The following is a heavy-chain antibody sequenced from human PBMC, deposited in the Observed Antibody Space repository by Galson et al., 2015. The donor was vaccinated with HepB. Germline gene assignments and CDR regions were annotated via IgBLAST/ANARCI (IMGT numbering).Heavy chain of an antibody. J-gene: IGHJ4*02. V-gene: IGHV1-2*06. CDR1: GYTFTGYY. Sequence: SVKVSCKASGYTFTGYYMHWVRQAPGQGLEWMGRINPNSGGTNYAQKFQGRVTMTRDTSISTAYMELSRLRSDDTAVYYCARDHCSGGSCYSDYWGQGTLVTVSS. D-gene: IGHD2-15*01. CDR3: ARDHCSGGSCYSDY. CDR2: INPNSGGT.